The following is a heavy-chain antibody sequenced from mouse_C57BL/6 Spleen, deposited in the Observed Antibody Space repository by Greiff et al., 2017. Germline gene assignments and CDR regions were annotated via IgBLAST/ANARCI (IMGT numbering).Heavy chain of an antibody. CDR3: TPTGTSSWFAY. CDR2: IYPGDGDT. Sequence: VKLVESGAELVKPGASVKISCKASGYAFSSYWMNWVKQRPGKGLEWIGQIYPGDGDTNYNGKFKGKATLTADKSSSTAYMQLSSLTSEDSAVYFCTPTGTSSWFAYWGQGTLVTVSA. J-gene: IGHJ3*01. V-gene: IGHV1-80*01. CDR1: GYAFSSYW. D-gene: IGHD4-1*01.